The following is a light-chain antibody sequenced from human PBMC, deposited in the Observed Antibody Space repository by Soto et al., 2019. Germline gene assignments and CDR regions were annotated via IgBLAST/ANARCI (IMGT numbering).Light chain of an antibody. V-gene: IGKV3-15*01. Sequence: EIVMTQSPTTLSVSPGERATLSCRASQSGSSNLAWYQQKPGQVPRLLIYGASTRATGIQARFSGSGSGTEFPLTISSLQSEDFAVYYCQQYNNWPPYTFGQGTKREIK. CDR3: QQYNNWPPYT. CDR2: GAS. CDR1: QSGSSN. J-gene: IGKJ2*01.